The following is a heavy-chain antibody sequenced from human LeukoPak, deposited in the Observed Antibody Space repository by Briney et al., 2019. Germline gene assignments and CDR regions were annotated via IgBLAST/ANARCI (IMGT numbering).Heavy chain of an antibody. J-gene: IGHJ4*02. D-gene: IGHD2-15*01. V-gene: IGHV3-7*03. CDR1: GFTFSSYW. Sequence: PGGSLRLSCAASGFTFSSYWMSWVRQAPGKGLEWVANIKQDGSEKYYVDSVKGRFTISRDNAKNSLYLQMNSLRSEDTAVYYCATSQGIGDFADYWGQGTLVTVSS. CDR3: ATSQGIGDFADY. CDR2: IKQDGSEK.